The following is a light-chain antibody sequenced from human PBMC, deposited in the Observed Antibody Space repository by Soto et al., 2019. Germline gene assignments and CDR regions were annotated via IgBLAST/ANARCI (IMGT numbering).Light chain of an antibody. J-gene: IGKJ1*01. Sequence: DIQMTQSPSTLSASVGDRLTITCRASQSITSWLAWYQQKPGKAPKLLIYKASSLESGVPSRFSGSGSGTKFTLTISSLQPDDFATYYCQQYHSYWTFGQGTKVDIK. V-gene: IGKV1-5*03. CDR2: KAS. CDR1: QSITSW. CDR3: QQYHSYWT.